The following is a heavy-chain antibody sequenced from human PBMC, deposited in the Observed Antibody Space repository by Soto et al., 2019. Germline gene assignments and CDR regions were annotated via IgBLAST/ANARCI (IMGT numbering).Heavy chain of an antibody. CDR1: GGSISSYY. CDR2: IYYSGST. D-gene: IGHD3-3*01. J-gene: IGHJ4*02. V-gene: IGHV4-59*01. CDR3: AAQGAYDFWSGYQVDY. Sequence: SSETLSLTCTVSGGSISSYYWSWIRQPPGKGLEWIGYIYYSGSTNYNPSLKSRVTISVDTSKNQFSLKLSSVTAADTAVYYCAAQGAYDFWSGYQVDYWGQGTLVTVSS.